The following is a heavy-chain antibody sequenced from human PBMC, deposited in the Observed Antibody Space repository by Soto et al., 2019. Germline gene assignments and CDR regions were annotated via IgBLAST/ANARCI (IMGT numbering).Heavy chain of an antibody. J-gene: IGHJ4*02. CDR2: ISYDGSEK. CDR1: GFTFNTYG. Sequence: GGSVRLSSAASGFTFNTYGMHWVRQAPGKELEWVAVISYDGSEKYYVDSVKGRFTISKDNSKNTLYLQMNSLRPEDTAVYYCAKSPNFYCSSPNCYKYYFDHWGQGTRVTVSS. V-gene: IGHV3-30*18. CDR3: AKSPNFYCSSPNCYKYYFDH. D-gene: IGHD2-2*02.